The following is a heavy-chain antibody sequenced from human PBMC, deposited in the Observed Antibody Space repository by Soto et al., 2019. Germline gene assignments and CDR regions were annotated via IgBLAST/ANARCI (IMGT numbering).Heavy chain of an antibody. J-gene: IGHJ4*02. Sequence: EVQLLESGGGLVQPGGSLRLSCAVSGFTFSSHAMSWGRQAPGKGLECVSSITGSGASAYYADSLKGRFTISRDKSKTTLYLQMNSLRAEDTAVYYCAKDLQFSGWLSAQTFDYWGQGTQVTVSS. CDR1: GFTFSSHA. CDR3: AKDLQFSGWLSAQTFDY. D-gene: IGHD6-19*01. V-gene: IGHV3-23*01. CDR2: ITGSGASA.